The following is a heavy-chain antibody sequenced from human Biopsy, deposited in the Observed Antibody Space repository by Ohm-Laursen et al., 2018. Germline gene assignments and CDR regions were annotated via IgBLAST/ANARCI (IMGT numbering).Heavy chain of an antibody. D-gene: IGHD5-12*01. CDR2: IYHSGST. V-gene: IGHV4-38-2*02. Sequence: SDTLSLTCTVSGDSISSYYWGWIRQPPGKGLEWIGSIYHSGSTYYNPSLKSRVTISVDTSKNQFSLRLSSVTAADTAVYYCVRQGGYFQNWGPGSQVAVSS. J-gene: IGHJ1*01. CDR1: GDSISSYY. CDR3: VRQGGYFQN.